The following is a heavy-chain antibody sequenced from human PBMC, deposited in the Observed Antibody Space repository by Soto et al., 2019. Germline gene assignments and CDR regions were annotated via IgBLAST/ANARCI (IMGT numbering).Heavy chain of an antibody. CDR1: GGSISSYY. CDR2: IYYSGST. D-gene: IGHD3-9*01. CDR3: ARDRLANWFDP. Sequence: ASETLSITRTVSGGSISSYYWNWIRQPPGKGLEWIGYIYYSGSTKYNPSLKSRVTISGDTSKKQFSLKLSSVTAADTAVYYCARDRLANWFDPWGQGRLVKVSS. V-gene: IGHV4-59*01. J-gene: IGHJ5*02.